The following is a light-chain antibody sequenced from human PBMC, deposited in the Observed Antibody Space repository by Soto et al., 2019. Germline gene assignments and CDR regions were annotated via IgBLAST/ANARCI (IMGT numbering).Light chain of an antibody. V-gene: IGKV1D-13*01. Sequence: AIHLTQSPSSLSASVGDRVTITCRASQGISTTLAWYQQKPGKAPKLLIYDASSVESGVPSRFSGSGSGTDFTLTISSLQPEDFATYFCQQFNEYPRTFGQGTRLDIK. CDR1: QGISTT. CDR3: QQFNEYPRT. J-gene: IGKJ5*01. CDR2: DAS.